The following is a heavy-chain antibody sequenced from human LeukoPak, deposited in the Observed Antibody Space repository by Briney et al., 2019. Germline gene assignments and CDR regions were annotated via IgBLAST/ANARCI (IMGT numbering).Heavy chain of an antibody. Sequence: PGGSLRLSCAASGFTFSSYSMNWVRQAPGKGLEWVSSISSSSSYIYYADSVKGRFTISRDNAKNSLYLQMNSLRAEDTAVYYCARDPWFGDRNPIFDYWGQGTLVTVSS. V-gene: IGHV3-21*01. D-gene: IGHD3-10*01. CDR3: ARDPWFGDRNPIFDY. CDR2: ISSSSSYI. J-gene: IGHJ4*02. CDR1: GFTFSSYS.